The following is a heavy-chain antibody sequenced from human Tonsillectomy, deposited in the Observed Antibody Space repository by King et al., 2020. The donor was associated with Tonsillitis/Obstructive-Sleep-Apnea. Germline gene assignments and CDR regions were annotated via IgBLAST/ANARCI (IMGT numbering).Heavy chain of an antibody. CDR2: IYYSGST. Sequence: QLQESGPGLVKPSETLSLTRTVSGGSISSSSYYWGWIRQPPGKGLEWLGSIYYSGSTYYNPSLKSRVTISVDTSNNQFSLKLSSVTAADTAVFYCARHTGGGASYYFEYWGQGTLVTVSS. CDR3: ARHTGGGASYYFEY. CDR1: GGSISSSSYY. J-gene: IGHJ4*02. V-gene: IGHV4-39*01. D-gene: IGHD3-16*01.